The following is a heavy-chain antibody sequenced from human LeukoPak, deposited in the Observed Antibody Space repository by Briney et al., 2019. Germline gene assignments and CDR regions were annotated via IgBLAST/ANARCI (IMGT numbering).Heavy chain of an antibody. CDR3: ARGRGSSWYYFDY. D-gene: IGHD6-13*01. J-gene: IGHJ4*02. CDR2: IYYSGST. CDR1: GGSISSSSYY. V-gene: IGHV4-39*07. Sequence: SETLSLTCTVSGGSISSSSYYWGWIRQPPGKGLEWIGSIYYSGSTYYNPSLKSRVTMSVDTSKNQFSLKLSSVTAADTAVYYCARGRGSSWYYFDYWGQGTLVTVSS.